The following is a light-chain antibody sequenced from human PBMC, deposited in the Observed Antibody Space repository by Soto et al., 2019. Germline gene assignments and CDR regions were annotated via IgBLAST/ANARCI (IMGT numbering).Light chain of an antibody. J-gene: IGKJ2*01. CDR2: AAS. CDR1: QDIAIY. Sequence: IQLTQSPSSLSASVGDRVTITCRASQDIAIYLAWYQQKPGEAPKLLIYAASTLYGGVPSRFSGSGSGTDFTFTISSLQPEDIATYYCQQYDNLPPYTFGQGTKLEIK. CDR3: QQYDNLPPYT. V-gene: IGKV1-9*01.